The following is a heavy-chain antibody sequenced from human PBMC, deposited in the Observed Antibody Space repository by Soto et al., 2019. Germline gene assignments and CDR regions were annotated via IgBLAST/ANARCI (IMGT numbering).Heavy chain of an antibody. CDR2: IIPIFGTA. V-gene: IGHV1-69*01. Sequence: QVQLVQSGAEVKKPGSSVKVSCKASGGTFSSYAISWVRQAPGQGLEWMGGIIPIFGTANYAQKFQGRVTITADESTSTAYMELSSLRAEDTAVYYCAKALPAGTYYYYYGMDVWGQGTTVTVSS. CDR3: AKALPAGTYYYYYGMDV. D-gene: IGHD6-13*01. CDR1: GGTFSSYA. J-gene: IGHJ6*02.